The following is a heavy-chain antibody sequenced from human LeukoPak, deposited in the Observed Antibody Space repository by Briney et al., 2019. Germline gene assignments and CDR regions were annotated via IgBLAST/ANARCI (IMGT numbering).Heavy chain of an antibody. CDR2: INHSGST. CDR1: GGSFSGYY. J-gene: IGHJ4*02. D-gene: IGHD5-18*01. Sequence: PSETLSLTCAVYGGSFSGYYWSWIRQPPGKGLEWIGEINHSGSTNYNPSLKSRVTISVDTSKNQFSLKLSSVTAADTAVYYCARDVAAMAPGGYWGQGTLVTVSS. V-gene: IGHV4-34*01. CDR3: ARDVAAMAPGGY.